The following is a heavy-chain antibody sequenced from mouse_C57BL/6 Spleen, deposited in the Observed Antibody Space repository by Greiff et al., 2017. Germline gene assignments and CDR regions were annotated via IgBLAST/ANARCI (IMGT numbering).Heavy chain of an antibody. V-gene: IGHV1-85*01. CDR2: IYPRDGST. D-gene: IGHD1-1*01. Sequence: QVHVKQSGPELVKPGASVKLSCKASGYTFTSYDINWVKQRPGQGLEWIGWIYPRDGSTKYNEKFKGKATLTVDTSSSTAYMELHSLTSEDSAVYFCARSSPFAYWGQGTLVTVSA. CDR3: ARSSPFAY. CDR1: GYTFTSYD. J-gene: IGHJ3*01.